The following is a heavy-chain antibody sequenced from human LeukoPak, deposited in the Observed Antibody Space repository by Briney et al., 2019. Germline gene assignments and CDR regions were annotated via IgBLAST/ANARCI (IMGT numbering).Heavy chain of an antibody. CDR2: INPNSGGT. J-gene: IGHJ3*02. CDR3: ARELGYGGNDAFDI. V-gene: IGHV1-2*02. D-gene: IGHD4-23*01. Sequence: ASVKVSCKASGYTFTGYYMHWVRQAPGQGLEWMGWINPNSGGTNYAQKFQSRVTMTRDTSISTAYMELSRLRSDDTAVYYCARELGYGGNDAFDIWGQGTMVTVSS. CDR1: GYTFTGYY.